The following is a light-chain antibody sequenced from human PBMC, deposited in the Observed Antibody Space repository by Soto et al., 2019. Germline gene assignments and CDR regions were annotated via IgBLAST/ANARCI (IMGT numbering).Light chain of an antibody. CDR3: QQFDSVPCT. CDR2: DAA. J-gene: IGKJ2*02. Sequence: IETTQSPSALSASAGDRVTITCQASQDIKNYVIWYQQKPGRAPKLLIYDAASLGTGVSSRFSGSGSGTHFTLTISSLQPEDVATYYCQQFDSVPCTFGQGTKLEIK. CDR1: QDIKNY. V-gene: IGKV1-33*01.